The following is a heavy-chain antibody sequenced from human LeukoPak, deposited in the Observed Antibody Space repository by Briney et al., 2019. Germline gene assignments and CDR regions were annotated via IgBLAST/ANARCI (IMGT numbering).Heavy chain of an antibody. Sequence: GGSLRLSCAASGFTFSSYAMSWVRQAPGKGLEWVSAISVSGGSTYYADSVKGRFTISRDNSKNTLYLQMNSLRAEDTAVYYWAKKRGGDYSNYGSDYWGQGTLVTVSS. D-gene: IGHD4-11*01. CDR3: AKKRGGDYSNYGSDY. V-gene: IGHV3-23*01. CDR1: GFTFSSYA. CDR2: ISVSGGST. J-gene: IGHJ4*02.